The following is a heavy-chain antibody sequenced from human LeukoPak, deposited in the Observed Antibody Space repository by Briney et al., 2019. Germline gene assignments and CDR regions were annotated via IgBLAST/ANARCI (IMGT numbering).Heavy chain of an antibody. CDR3: ARGSGTYAP. Sequence: SETLSLTCAVYGESFSGYYWSWIRQPPGKGLEWIGEINHSGSTNYNPSLKSRVTISVDPSKNQISLKLSSVTAADTAVYYCARGSGTYAPWGQGTLVTVSS. V-gene: IGHV4-34*01. J-gene: IGHJ5*02. CDR1: GESFSGYY. D-gene: IGHD1-26*01. CDR2: INHSGST.